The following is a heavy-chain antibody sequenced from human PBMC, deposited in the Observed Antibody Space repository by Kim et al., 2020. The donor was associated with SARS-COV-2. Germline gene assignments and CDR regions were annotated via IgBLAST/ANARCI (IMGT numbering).Heavy chain of an antibody. CDR3: AREEGSSTTVVTSHFDY. V-gene: IGHV3-30*01. Sequence: GRLTIPRDNSKNTLYLQMNSLRAEDTAVYYCAREEGSSTTVVTSHFDYWGQGTLVTVSS. J-gene: IGHJ4*02. D-gene: IGHD4-17*01.